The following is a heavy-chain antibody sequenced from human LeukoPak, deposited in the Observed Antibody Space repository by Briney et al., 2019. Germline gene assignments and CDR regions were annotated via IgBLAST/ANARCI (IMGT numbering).Heavy chain of an antibody. Sequence: SVKVSCKASGGTFSSYAISWVRQAPGQGLEWMGGIIPIFGTANYAQKFQGRVTITADESTSTAYMELSSLRSEDTAVYYCARAPLGVAVVAARGGYWFDPWGQGTLVTVSS. V-gene: IGHV1-69*13. D-gene: IGHD2-15*01. CDR1: GGTFSSYA. J-gene: IGHJ5*02. CDR2: IIPIFGTA. CDR3: ARAPLGVAVVAARGGYWFDP.